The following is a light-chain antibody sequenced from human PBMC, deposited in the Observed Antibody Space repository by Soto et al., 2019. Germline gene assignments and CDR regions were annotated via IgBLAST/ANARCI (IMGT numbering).Light chain of an antibody. J-gene: IGKJ4*01. CDR3: QQDGSSPLT. CDR2: GAS. Sequence: EIVMTQSPGTLSLSPGERATLTCRVSQSVSSNYLAWYQQKPGQAPRLLIYGASSKATGIPDRISGSGGGADFTLTSSRQEAEDGAEYRCQQDGSSPLTFGGGTKVEIK. V-gene: IGKV3-20*01. CDR1: QSVSSNY.